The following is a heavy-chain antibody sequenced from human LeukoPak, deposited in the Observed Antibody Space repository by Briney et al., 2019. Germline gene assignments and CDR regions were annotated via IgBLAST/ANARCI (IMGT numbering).Heavy chain of an antibody. V-gene: IGHV3-23*01. CDR2: ISGSGAKT. CDR3: AKHSSAWYGNNYFDS. CDR1: GFTFSNYA. J-gene: IGHJ5*01. Sequence: GGSLRLSCTVSGFTFSNYAMSWVRQAPGRGLEWVSVISGSGAKTWYADSVKGRVTISRDNLKNTLYLRLNTLRAEDTAIYYCAKHSSAWYGNNYFDSWGQGTLVTVSS. D-gene: IGHD6-19*01.